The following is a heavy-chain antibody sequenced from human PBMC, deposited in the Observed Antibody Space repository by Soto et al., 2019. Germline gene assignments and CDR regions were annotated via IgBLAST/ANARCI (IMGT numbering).Heavy chain of an antibody. CDR2: ISAYNGNT. CDR3: ARDLIAVRPGWFDP. J-gene: IGHJ5*02. D-gene: IGHD6-6*01. V-gene: IGHV1-18*01. Sequence: ASVKVSCKASGYTFSTYGISWVRQAPGQRLEWMGWISAYNGNTNYAQKLQGRVTMTTDTSTSTAYMELRSLRSDDTAVYYCARDLIAVRPGWFDPWGQGTLVTVS. CDR1: GYTFSTYG.